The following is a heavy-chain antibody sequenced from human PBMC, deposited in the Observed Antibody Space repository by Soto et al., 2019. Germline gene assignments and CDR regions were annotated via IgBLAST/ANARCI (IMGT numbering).Heavy chain of an antibody. CDR3: ASSLQLWLGNDFDY. CDR1: GGTFSSYA. D-gene: IGHD5-18*01. Sequence: SVKVSCKASGGTFSSYAISWVRQAPGQGLEWMGGIIPIFGTANYAQKFQGRVTITADESTSTAYMELSSLRSEDTAVYYCASSLQLWLGNDFDYWGQGTLVTV. J-gene: IGHJ4*02. V-gene: IGHV1-69*13. CDR2: IIPIFGTA.